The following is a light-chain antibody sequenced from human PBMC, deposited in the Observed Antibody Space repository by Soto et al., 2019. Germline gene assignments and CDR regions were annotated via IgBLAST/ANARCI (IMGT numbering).Light chain of an antibody. V-gene: IGKV3-20*01. CDR3: QQYGSSPYT. CDR1: QSVSSSY. CDR2: GAS. J-gene: IGKJ2*01. Sequence: EIVLTQSPGTLSLSPGERATLSCRASQSVSSSYLAWYQQKPGQAHRLLIYGASSRATGIPDRFSGSGSGTDFTLTISRLEPEDFAVYYCQQYGSSPYTFGQGTKLETK.